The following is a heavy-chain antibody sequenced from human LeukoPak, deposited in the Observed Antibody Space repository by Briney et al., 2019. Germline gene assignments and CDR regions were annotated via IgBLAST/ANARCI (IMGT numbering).Heavy chain of an antibody. CDR2: ISSSSSYI. CDR1: GFTFSSYS. Sequence: GGSLRLSCAASGFTFSSYSMNWVRQAPGKGLEGVSSISSSSSYIYYADSVKGRFTISRDNAKNSLYLQMNSLRSDDTAVYYCARELGYYYGSGSVIYYYMDVWGKGTTVTISS. CDR3: ARELGYYYGSGSVIYYYMDV. J-gene: IGHJ6*03. D-gene: IGHD3-10*01. V-gene: IGHV3-21*04.